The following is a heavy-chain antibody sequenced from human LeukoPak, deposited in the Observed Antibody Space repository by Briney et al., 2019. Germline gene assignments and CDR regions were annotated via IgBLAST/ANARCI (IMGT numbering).Heavy chain of an antibody. D-gene: IGHD2-2*02. CDR2: IYHSGST. CDR1: GGSISSGGYS. J-gene: IGHJ5*02. Sequence: PSQTLSLTCAVSGGSISSGGYSWSWIRQPPGKGLEWIGYIYHSGSTYYNPSLKSRVTISVDGSKNQFSLKLSSVTAADTAVYYCARARGYCSSTSCYTGVWFDPWGQGTLVTVSS. V-gene: IGHV4-30-2*01. CDR3: ARARGYCSSTSCYTGVWFDP.